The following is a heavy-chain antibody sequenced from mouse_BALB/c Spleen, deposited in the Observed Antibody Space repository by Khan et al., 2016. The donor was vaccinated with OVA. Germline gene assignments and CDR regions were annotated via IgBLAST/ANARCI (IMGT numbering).Heavy chain of an antibody. CDR2: ISYSGNT. CDR1: GYSITSDYA. CDR3: TKVYGGGFDY. J-gene: IGHJ2*01. D-gene: IGHD1-1*01. V-gene: IGHV3-2*02. Sequence: EVQLVESGPGLVKPSQSLSLTCTVTGYSITSDYAWYWIRQFPGNKLEWMGFISYSGNTNYNPSLKSRISITRDTSKHQFFLQLNSVTTEDTATYYCTKVYGGGFDYWGQGTTLTVSS.